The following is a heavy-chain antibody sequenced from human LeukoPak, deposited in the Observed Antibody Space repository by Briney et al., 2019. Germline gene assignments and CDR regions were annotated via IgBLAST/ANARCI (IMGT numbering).Heavy chain of an antibody. CDR3: ARCIAAAGHPLDY. CDR1: GYTFTGYY. CDR2: INPNSGGT. Sequence: ASVKVSCKASGYTFTGYYMHWVRQAPGQGLEWKGWINPNSGGTNYAQKFQGRVTMTRDTSISTAYMELSRLRSDDTAVYYCARCIAAAGHPLDYWGQGTPVTVSS. V-gene: IGHV1-2*02. D-gene: IGHD6-13*01. J-gene: IGHJ4*02.